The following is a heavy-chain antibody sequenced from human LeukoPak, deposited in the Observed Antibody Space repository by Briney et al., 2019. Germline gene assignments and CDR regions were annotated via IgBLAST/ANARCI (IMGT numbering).Heavy chain of an antibody. CDR1: GGSISGYY. D-gene: IGHD5-18*01. V-gene: IGHV4-4*07. CDR2: ISTSGNT. CDR3: ARRPTPMAYFDY. Sequence: SETLSLTCTVSGGSISGYYWSWIRQPAGKGLEWIGRISTSGNTNYNPSLKSRVTMSVDTSKNQFSLRLSSVTAADTAIYYCARRPTPMAYFDYWGQGTLVIVSS. J-gene: IGHJ4*02.